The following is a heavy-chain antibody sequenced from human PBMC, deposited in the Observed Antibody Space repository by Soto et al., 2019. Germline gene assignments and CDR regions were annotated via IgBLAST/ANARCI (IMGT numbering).Heavy chain of an antibody. D-gene: IGHD4-4*01. Sequence: GGSLRLSCETSGFSFSSYVLHWVRQAPGKGLEWVAVLSYYERDKYYADSVKGRFTISRDNSKNTLYLQMNSLRTEDTAVYYCAREGSGDAYSAGGAMDCWGQGTLVTVSS. V-gene: IGHV3-30*04. CDR3: AREGSGDAYSAGGAMDC. J-gene: IGHJ4*02. CDR1: GFSFSSYV. CDR2: LSYYERDK.